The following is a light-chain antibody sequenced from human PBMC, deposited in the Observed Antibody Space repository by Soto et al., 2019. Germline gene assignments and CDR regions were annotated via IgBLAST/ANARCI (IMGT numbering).Light chain of an antibody. CDR2: DAS. CDR1: QSISGW. V-gene: IGKV1-5*01. CDR3: QHYDSYPIT. Sequence: DIQMTQSPSTLSASVGDRVTITCRASQSISGWLAWYQQKPGKAPNLLIYDASSLESGVPSRFSGSGSGTEFTLTISCLQPADFATYYCQHYDSYPITFGQGTRLEIK. J-gene: IGKJ5*01.